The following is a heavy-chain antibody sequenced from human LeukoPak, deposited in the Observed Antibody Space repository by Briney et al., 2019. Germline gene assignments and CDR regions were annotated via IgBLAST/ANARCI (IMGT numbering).Heavy chain of an antibody. CDR1: GVSISSGGYS. CDR2: IYRTGST. D-gene: IGHD4-17*01. Sequence: PSETLSLTCAVSGVSISSGGYSWSWIRQSPGKGLEWIGYIYRTGSTYFNPSLNSRVTISLDRSKNKFSLKLSSVTAADTAVYYCASSTVTSPYYYNYYGMDVWGQGTTVTVSS. V-gene: IGHV4-30-2*06. J-gene: IGHJ6*02. CDR3: ASSTVTSPYYYNYYGMDV.